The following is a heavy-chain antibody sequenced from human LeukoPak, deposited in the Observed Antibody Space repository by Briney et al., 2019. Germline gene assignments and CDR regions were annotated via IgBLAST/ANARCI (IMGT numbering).Heavy chain of an antibody. V-gene: IGHV4-39*07. CDR3: ARDNDGDYARWFDP. D-gene: IGHD4-17*01. CDR2: IYYSGST. CDR1: GGSISSSSYY. Sequence: SETLSLTCTVSGGSISSSSYYWGWIRQPPGKGLEWIGSIYYSGSTYYNPSLKSRVTISVDTSKNQFSLKLSSVTAADTAVYYCARDNDGDYARWFDPWGQGTLVTVSS. J-gene: IGHJ5*02.